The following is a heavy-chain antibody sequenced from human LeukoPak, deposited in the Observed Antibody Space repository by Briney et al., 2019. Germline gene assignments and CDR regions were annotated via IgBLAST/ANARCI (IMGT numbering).Heavy chain of an antibody. Sequence: GGSLRLSCAASGFTFSNAWMSWVRQAPGKGLEWLGRIKGKTDGGTTDYAAPVKGRFTISRDDSKNTLYLQMNSLKTEDTAVYYCTTDTVVVVAGSDYWGQGTLVTVSS. CDR1: GFTFSNAW. CDR2: IKGKTDGGTT. D-gene: IGHD2-15*01. V-gene: IGHV3-15*01. CDR3: TTDTVVVVAGSDY. J-gene: IGHJ4*02.